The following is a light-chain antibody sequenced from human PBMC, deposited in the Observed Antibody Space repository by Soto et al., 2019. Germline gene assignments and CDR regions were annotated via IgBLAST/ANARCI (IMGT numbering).Light chain of an antibody. CDR1: QSVSSSY. Sequence: EIVLTQSPGTLPLSPGERATLSCRASQSVSSSYLAWYQQKPGQAPRLLIYGASSRATGIPDRFSGSVSGTGFTLTISRPEPEDFAVYYCQQYGSSPPWTFGQGTKVDIK. CDR3: QQYGSSPPWT. CDR2: GAS. V-gene: IGKV3-20*01. J-gene: IGKJ1*01.